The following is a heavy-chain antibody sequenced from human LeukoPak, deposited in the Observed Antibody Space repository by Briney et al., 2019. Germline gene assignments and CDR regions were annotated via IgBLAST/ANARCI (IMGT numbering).Heavy chain of an antibody. CDR1: GGSISSSSYY. Sequence: SETLSLTCTVSGGSISSSSYYWGWIRQPPGKGLEWIGSIYYSGSTYYNPSLKSRVTISVDTSKNQFSLRLSSVTAADTAVYYCASALGPLWFGELFPGPYYWGQGTLVTVSS. V-gene: IGHV4-39*01. CDR2: IYYSGST. D-gene: IGHD3-10*01. J-gene: IGHJ4*02. CDR3: ASALGPLWFGELFPGPYY.